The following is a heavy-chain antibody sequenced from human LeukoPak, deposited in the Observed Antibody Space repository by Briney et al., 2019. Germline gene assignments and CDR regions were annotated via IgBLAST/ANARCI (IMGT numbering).Heavy chain of an antibody. CDR2: INRDGSST. CDR3: ARGGTYYYGSGNDAFDI. CDR1: GFTFSSNW. D-gene: IGHD3-10*01. V-gene: IGHV3-74*01. Sequence: GGSLRLSCAASGFTFSSNWMHWVRQAPGKGLVWVSRINRDGSSTNYADSVKGRFTISRDNAKNTLYLQMDSLRAEDTAVYYCARGGTYYYGSGNDAFDIRGQGTMVTVS. J-gene: IGHJ3*02.